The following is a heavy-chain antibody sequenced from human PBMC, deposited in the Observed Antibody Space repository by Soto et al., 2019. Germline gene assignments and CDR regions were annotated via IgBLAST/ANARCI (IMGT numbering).Heavy chain of an antibody. CDR3: AIITIFGVVTSEYYFDY. J-gene: IGHJ4*02. CDR2: IIPILGIA. Sequence: ASVKVSCKASGGTFSSYTISWVRQAPGQGLEWMGRIIPILGIANYAQKFQGRVTITADKSTSTAYMELSSLRSEDTAVYYCAIITIFGVVTSEYYFDYWGQGTLVTVSS. CDR1: GGTFSSYT. V-gene: IGHV1-69*02. D-gene: IGHD3-3*01.